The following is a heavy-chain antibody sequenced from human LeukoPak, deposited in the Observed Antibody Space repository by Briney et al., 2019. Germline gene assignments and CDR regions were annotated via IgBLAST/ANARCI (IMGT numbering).Heavy chain of an antibody. J-gene: IGHJ6*02. Sequence: ASVKVSCKASGYTFTSYYMHWVRQAPGQGLEWMGIINPSGGSTSYAQKFQGRVTMTRDTSTSTVYMELSSLRSEDTAVYYCASGITMVRGVITEKHYYYGMDVWGQGTTVTVSS. D-gene: IGHD3-10*01. CDR3: ASGITMVRGVITEKHYYYGMDV. CDR1: GYTFTSYY. CDR2: INPSGGST. V-gene: IGHV1-46*01.